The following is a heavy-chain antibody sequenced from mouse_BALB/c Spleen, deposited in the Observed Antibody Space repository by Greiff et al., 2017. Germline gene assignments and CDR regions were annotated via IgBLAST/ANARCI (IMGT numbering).Heavy chain of an antibody. CDR1: GYSITSDYA. V-gene: IGHV3-2*02. CDR2: ISYSGST. CDR3: AVYYGYDYFDY. D-gene: IGHD2-2*01. J-gene: IGHJ2*01. Sequence: EVQGVESGPGLVKPSQSLSLTCTVTGYSITSDYAWNWIRQFPGNKLEWMGYISYSGSTSYNPSLKSRISITRDTSKNQFFLQLNSVTTEDTSTYYCAVYYGYDYFDYWGQGTTLTVSS.